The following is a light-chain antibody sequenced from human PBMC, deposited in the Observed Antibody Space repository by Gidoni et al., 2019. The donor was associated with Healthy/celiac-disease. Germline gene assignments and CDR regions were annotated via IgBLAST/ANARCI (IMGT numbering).Light chain of an antibody. Sequence: EIVLTQSPATLSLSPGERATLSCRASQSVSSYLAWYQQKPGQAPRLLIYDASNRATGIPARFSGSVSGTDFTLTISSLEPEDFAVYYCQQRSNWPRSLTFXGXTKVEIK. CDR1: QSVSSY. V-gene: IGKV3-11*01. CDR2: DAS. J-gene: IGKJ4*01. CDR3: QQRSNWPRSLT.